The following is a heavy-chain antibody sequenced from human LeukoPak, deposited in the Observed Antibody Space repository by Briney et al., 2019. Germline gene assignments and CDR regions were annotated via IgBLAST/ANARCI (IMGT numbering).Heavy chain of an antibody. V-gene: IGHV4-39*01. D-gene: IGHD2-15*01. CDR2: IYYSGST. CDR3: ARQRGYCSGGSCYGMFDY. J-gene: IGHJ4*02. Sequence: SETLSLTCTVSGGFVSNSNYYCGWVRQPPGKGLEWIGSIYYSGSTYYNPSLKSRVTISVDTSKNQFSLKLSSVTAADTAVYYCARQRGYCSGGSCYGMFDYWGQGTLVTVSS. CDR1: GGFVSNSNYY.